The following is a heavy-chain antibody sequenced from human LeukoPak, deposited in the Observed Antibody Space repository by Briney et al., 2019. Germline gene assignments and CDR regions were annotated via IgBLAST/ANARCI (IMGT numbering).Heavy chain of an antibody. CDR1: GFTFSNYY. D-gene: IGHD2-15*01. Sequence: GGSLRLPCAASGFTFSNYYMTWIRQAPGRGLEWLSYISGSTNIIYYADSVEGRFTISRDNAKNSLYLQMNSLRAEDTAIYYCARAGVVAKNNWFDPWGQGTLVTVSS. CDR3: ARAGVVAKNNWFDP. J-gene: IGHJ5*02. V-gene: IGHV3-11*01. CDR2: ISGSTNII.